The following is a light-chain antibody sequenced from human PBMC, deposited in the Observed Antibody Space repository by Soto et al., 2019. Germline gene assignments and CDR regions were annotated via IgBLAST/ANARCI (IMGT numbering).Light chain of an antibody. CDR3: QQRSNWPIT. CDR1: QSVRSW. V-gene: IGKV3-11*01. Sequence: TQSPSTLSASVGDRVTITCRASQSVRSWLAWYQQKPGQAPRLLIYDASNRATGIPARFSGSGSGTDFTLTISSLEPEDFAVYYCQQRSNWPITFGQGTRLEI. CDR2: DAS. J-gene: IGKJ5*01.